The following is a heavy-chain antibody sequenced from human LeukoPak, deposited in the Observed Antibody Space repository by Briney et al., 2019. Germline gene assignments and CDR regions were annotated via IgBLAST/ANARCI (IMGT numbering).Heavy chain of an antibody. CDR3: ARHTLVGARNAFDI. CDR2: MYYSGNT. Sequence: SETLSLTCNVSGGSISSYYWSWIRQPPGKGLEWIGYMYYSGNTNYNPSLKSRVITSVDTSKNQFSLKLNSVTAADTAVYYCARHTLVGARNAFDIWGQGTMVTVSS. CDR1: GGSISSYY. J-gene: IGHJ3*02. V-gene: IGHV4-59*08. D-gene: IGHD1-26*01.